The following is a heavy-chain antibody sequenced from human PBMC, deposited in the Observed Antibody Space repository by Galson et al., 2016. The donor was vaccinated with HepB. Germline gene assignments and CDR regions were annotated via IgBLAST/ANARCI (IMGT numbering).Heavy chain of an antibody. CDR3: AKATLITLTLLEKGDYFDY. D-gene: IGHD3-22*01. V-gene: IGHV3-9*01. CDR2: ISWSGGTI. J-gene: IGHJ4*02. Sequence: AASGFIFDDYAMHWVRQAPGKGLEWVSGISWSGGTIAYADSVKGRFTISRDNAKNSLYLQMNSLRAEDTALYYCAKATLITLTLLEKGDYFDYWGQGTPVTVSS. CDR1: GFIFDDYA.